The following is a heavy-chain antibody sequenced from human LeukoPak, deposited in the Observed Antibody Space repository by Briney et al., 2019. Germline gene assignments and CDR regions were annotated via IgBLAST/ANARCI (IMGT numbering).Heavy chain of an antibody. V-gene: IGHV4-31*03. CDR2: IYYSGST. J-gene: IGHJ4*02. CDR1: GGSISSGGYY. D-gene: IGHD5-18*01. Sequence: PSQTLSLTRTVSGGSISSGGYYWSWIRQHPGKGLEWIGYIYYSGSTYYNPSLKSRVTISVDTSKNQFSLKLSSVTAADTAVYYCARSRNTAMVIFDYWGQGTLVTVSS. CDR3: ARSRNTAMVIFDY.